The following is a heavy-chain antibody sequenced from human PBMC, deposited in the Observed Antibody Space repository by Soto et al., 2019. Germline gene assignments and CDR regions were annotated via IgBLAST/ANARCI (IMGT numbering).Heavy chain of an antibody. J-gene: IGHJ5*02. CDR1: GFTFSDDY. Sequence: GGSLRLSCAASGFTFSDDYMNWLRQAPGKGLEWVSYISGTGSDTNYADSVKGRFTISRDNAKNSLYLQMNSLRAEDTAVYYCVRHARLATSWGLGTLVTVSS. CDR3: VRHARLATS. CDR2: ISGTGSDT. D-gene: IGHD3-9*01. V-gene: IGHV3-11*06.